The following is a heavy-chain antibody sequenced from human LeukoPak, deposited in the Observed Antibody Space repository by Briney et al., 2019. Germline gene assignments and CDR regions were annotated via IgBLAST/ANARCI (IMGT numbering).Heavy chain of an antibody. V-gene: IGHV1-46*01. D-gene: IGHD2-15*01. CDR2: INPSGGST. CDR1: GYTFTSYY. Sequence: ASVKVSCKASGYTFTSYYMHWVRQAPGQGLEWMGIINPSGGSTSYAQKFQGRVTMTRDTSTSTVYMELSSLRSEDTAVYYCARNIVVVVAASLSPFDPWGQGTLVTVSS. CDR3: ARNIVVVVAASLSPFDP. J-gene: IGHJ5*02.